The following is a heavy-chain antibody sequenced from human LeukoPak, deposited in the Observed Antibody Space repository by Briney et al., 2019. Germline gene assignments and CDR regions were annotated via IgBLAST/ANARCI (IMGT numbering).Heavy chain of an antibody. CDR3: ARDSSSWGYYFDY. Sequence: GGSLRLSCAASGFTFSSYAMHWVRQAPGKGLEWVAVISYDGSNKYYADSVKGRFTISRDNSKNTLYLQMNSLRAEDTAVYCCARDSSSWGYYFDYWGQGTLVTVSS. D-gene: IGHD6-13*01. V-gene: IGHV3-30*04. J-gene: IGHJ4*02. CDR2: ISYDGSNK. CDR1: GFTFSSYA.